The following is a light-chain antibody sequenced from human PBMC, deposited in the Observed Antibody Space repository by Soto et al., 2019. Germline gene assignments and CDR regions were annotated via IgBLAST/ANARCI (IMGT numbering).Light chain of an antibody. Sequence: EIVLTQSPGTLSLSPGERATLSCWASQSVSGTYLAWYQQKPGQAPRLLIYGASSRATGIPDRFSGSGSGTDFTLTISRLEPEDFAVYYCQHFGSSRWPFSQGTKVEIK. V-gene: IGKV3-20*01. CDR1: QSVSGTY. J-gene: IGKJ1*01. CDR3: QHFGSSRWP. CDR2: GAS.